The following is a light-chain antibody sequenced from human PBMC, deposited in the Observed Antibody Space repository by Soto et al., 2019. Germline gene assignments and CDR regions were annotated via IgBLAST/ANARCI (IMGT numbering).Light chain of an antibody. CDR2: GAS. J-gene: IGKJ4*01. CDR3: QPFGGSSLP. V-gene: IGKV3-20*01. CDR1: QSVDINF. Sequence: EIVLTQSPGTLSLSPGERATLSCRSSQSVDINFFAWYQQKRGQPPRLLIYGASSRAAGIPDRFTGSGSETDFSLTISRLEPEDFAVYYCQPFGGSSLPFGGGTKVEIK.